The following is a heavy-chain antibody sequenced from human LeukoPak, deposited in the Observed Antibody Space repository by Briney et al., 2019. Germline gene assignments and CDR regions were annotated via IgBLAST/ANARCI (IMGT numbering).Heavy chain of an antibody. Sequence: GASVKVSCKASGDTFRRYAINWVRQAPGQGLEWMGGVIPMIVSTNYAQKFQGRVTMTTDESTSTAYMELSSLRSEDTAVYYCARDPGEGSYPAFDIWGQGTMVTVSS. D-gene: IGHD1-26*01. J-gene: IGHJ3*02. CDR1: GDTFRRYA. CDR2: VIPMIVST. V-gene: IGHV1-69*05. CDR3: ARDPGEGSYPAFDI.